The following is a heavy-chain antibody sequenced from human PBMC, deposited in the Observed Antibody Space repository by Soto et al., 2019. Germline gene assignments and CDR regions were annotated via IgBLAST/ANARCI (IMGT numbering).Heavy chain of an antibody. CDR3: GGSSDRGAFDT. Sequence: PGGSLRLSCAASGFTFSDYYMSWIRQAPGKGLEWVSYISSSGSTIYYADSVKGRFTISRDNAKNSLYLQMNSLRAEDTAVYYCGGSSDRGAFDTWGQGTMVTVSS. V-gene: IGHV3-11*01. D-gene: IGHD1-26*01. CDR2: ISSSGSTI. CDR1: GFTFSDYY. J-gene: IGHJ3*02.